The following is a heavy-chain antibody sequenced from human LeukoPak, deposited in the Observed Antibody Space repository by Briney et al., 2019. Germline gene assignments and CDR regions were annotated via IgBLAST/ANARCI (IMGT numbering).Heavy chain of an antibody. CDR1: GFIFRNYV. CDR3: ARVIIVGPRYFDY. Sequence: PGGPLRLSCAASGFIFRNYVMDWVRQAAGKGLEWVAGISGSGGTTHYADSVKGRFTISRDNSKNTLYLQMNSLRAEDTAVYYCARVIIVGPRYFDYWGQGTLVTVSS. J-gene: IGHJ4*02. CDR2: ISGSGGTT. D-gene: IGHD1-26*01. V-gene: IGHV3-23*01.